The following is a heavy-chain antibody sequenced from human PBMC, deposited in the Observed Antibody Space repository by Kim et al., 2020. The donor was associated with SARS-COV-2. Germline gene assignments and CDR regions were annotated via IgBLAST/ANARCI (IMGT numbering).Heavy chain of an antibody. V-gene: IGHV1-3*01. D-gene: IGHD5-18*01. Sequence: TKYSQKFQDRVTITRDKSADTAYMELTSLTPADTAVYYCARDVGKWLQSSYWGQGTLVSVSS. CDR3: ARDVGKWLQSSY. CDR2: T. J-gene: IGHJ4*02.